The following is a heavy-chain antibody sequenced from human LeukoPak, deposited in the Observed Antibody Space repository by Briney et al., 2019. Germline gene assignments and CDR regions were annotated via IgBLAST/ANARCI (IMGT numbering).Heavy chain of an antibody. V-gene: IGHV3-7*03. Sequence: QTGGSLRLSCAASGFTFSNYWMSWVRQAPGKGLEWVANIKNDGSKKYYVDSVKGRFTISRDNAKNSLYLQMNSLRVEDTAVYYCAKLQSDGLRTYYGMDVWGQGTTVTVSS. D-gene: IGHD4-23*01. CDR3: AKLQSDGLRTYYGMDV. CDR1: GFTFSNYW. CDR2: IKNDGSKK. J-gene: IGHJ6*02.